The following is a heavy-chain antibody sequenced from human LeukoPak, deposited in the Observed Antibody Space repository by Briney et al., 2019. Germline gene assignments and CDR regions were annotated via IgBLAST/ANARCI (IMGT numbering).Heavy chain of an antibody. V-gene: IGHV4-59*08. CDR3: VRRGVEMAPVRPDNWFDP. D-gene: IGHD5-24*01. J-gene: IGHJ5*02. CDR2: ISYSGST. CDR1: GGSISSPY. Sequence: SETLSLTCTVSGGSISSPYWGWIRQPPGKGLEWIGYISYSGSTKYSPSLKSRVTLSVDTSKNQFSLKVNSVTAADTAVYYCVRRGVEMAPVRPDNWFDPWGQGTLVTVSS.